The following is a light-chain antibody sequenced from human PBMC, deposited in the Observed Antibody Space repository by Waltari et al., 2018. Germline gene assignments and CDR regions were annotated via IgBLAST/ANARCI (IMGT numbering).Light chain of an antibody. CDR1: QSVRSN. J-gene: IGKJ1*01. CDR3: QQYNNWPRT. Sequence: EIVMTQSPATLSVSPGDRATLSCRASQSVRSNLAWYQQKPGQAPRLLIYGASPRATGIPARFSGSGSGTEFTLTISSLQSEDFAVYYCQQYNNWPRTFGQGTKVEIK. CDR2: GAS. V-gene: IGKV3-15*01.